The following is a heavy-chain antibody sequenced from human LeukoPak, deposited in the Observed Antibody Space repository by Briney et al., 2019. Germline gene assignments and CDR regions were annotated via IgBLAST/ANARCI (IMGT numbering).Heavy chain of an antibody. V-gene: IGHV4-59*12. J-gene: IGHJ4*02. CDR1: GGSISSYY. Sequence: SETLSLTCTVSGGSISSYYWSWIRQPPGKGLEWIGHIYYSGSTNYNPSLKSRVTISVDRSKNQFSLKLSSVTAADTAVYYCARGHGDYKIGYYFDYWGQGTLVTVSS. CDR2: IYYSGST. D-gene: IGHD4-17*01. CDR3: ARGHGDYKIGYYFDY.